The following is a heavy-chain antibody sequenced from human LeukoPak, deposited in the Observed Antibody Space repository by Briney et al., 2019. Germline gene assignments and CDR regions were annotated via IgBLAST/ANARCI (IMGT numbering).Heavy chain of an antibody. CDR2: ISSSSSTI. V-gene: IGHV3-48*01. D-gene: IGHD6-13*01. CDR1: GFTFSSYS. CDR3: ARARAAGYASIDY. Sequence: GSLRLSCAASGFTFSSYSMNWVRQAPGKGLEWVSYISSSSSTIYYADSVKGRFTISRDNAKNSLYLQMNSLRAEDTAVYYCARARAAGYASIDYWGQGTLVTVSS. J-gene: IGHJ4*02.